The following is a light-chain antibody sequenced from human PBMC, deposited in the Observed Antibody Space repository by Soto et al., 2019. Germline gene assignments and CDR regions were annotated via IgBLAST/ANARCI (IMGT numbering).Light chain of an antibody. J-gene: IGKJ1*01. CDR3: QQYNSYLWT. V-gene: IGKV1-5*01. Sequence: DIQMTQSPSTLSASVGDRVTITCRASQSISSWLAWYQQKPGKAPKLLIYDASSLESGVPSRFSGSGSGTELTITISSLQPDDFETYDCQQYNSYLWTFGQGTKVDIK. CDR1: QSISSW. CDR2: DAS.